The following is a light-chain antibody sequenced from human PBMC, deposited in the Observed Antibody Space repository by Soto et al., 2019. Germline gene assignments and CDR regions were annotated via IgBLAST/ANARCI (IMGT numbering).Light chain of an antibody. Sequence: DIQMTQAPSSLSASVGDRVTITCRASQSISRYVNWYQQKPRKAPRLLIFAASSLQGGVPSRFSGSGSGTAFTLTISSLQPEDFATYYCQHTYNTPFTFGPGTKVDIK. CDR3: QHTYNTPFT. CDR2: AAS. V-gene: IGKV1-39*01. CDR1: QSISRY. J-gene: IGKJ3*01.